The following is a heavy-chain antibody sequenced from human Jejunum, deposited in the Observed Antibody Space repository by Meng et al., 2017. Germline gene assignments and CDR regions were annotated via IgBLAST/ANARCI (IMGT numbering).Heavy chain of an antibody. J-gene: IGHJ4*02. CDR2: IYHSGAT. V-gene: IGHV4-4*02. CDR3: ARKISPVSAIY. CDR1: GDSISSANW. Sequence: GSLRLSCAVSGDSISSANWWIWFRQPPGKGLEWIGVIYHSGATYDNPSLRSRLTMSVDKSKNQFSLNLTSVTAADTSVYYCARKISPVSAIYWGQGTLVTVSS. D-gene: IGHD2-21*02.